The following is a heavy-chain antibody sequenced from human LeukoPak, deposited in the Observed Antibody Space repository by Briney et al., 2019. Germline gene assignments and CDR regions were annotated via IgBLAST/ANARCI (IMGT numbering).Heavy chain of an antibody. J-gene: IGHJ4*02. CDR1: GFTFSSYA. D-gene: IGHD3-3*01. V-gene: IGHV3-23*01. Sequence: PGGSLRLSCAASGFTFSSYAMSWVRQAPGKGLEWVSAISGSGGSTYYADSVKGRFTISRDNSKNTLYLQMNSLRAEDTAVYYCAKDTSPNYDFWSGYYQLDYWGQGTLVTVSS. CDR3: AKDTSPNYDFWSGYYQLDY. CDR2: ISGSGGST.